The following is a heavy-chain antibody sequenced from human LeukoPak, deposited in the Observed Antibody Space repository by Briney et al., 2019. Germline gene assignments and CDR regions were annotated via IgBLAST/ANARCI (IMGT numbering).Heavy chain of an antibody. CDR3: ARMYYYGSGSYPKATYYYYGMDV. D-gene: IGHD3-10*01. CDR2: INPNSGGT. J-gene: IGHJ6*02. CDR1: GYTFTGYY. Sequence: ASVKVSCKASGYTFTGYYMHWVRQAPGQGLEWMGWINPNSGGTNYAQKFQGRVTMTRDTSISTAYMELSRLRSDDTAVYYCARMYYYGSGSYPKATYYYYGMDVWGQGTTVTVSS. V-gene: IGHV1-2*02.